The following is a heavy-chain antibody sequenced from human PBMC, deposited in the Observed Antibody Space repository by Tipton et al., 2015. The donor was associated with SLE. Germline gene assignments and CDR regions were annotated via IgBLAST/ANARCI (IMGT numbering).Heavy chain of an antibody. CDR1: GGSISSGSYY. CDR2: IYTSGST. J-gene: IGHJ4*02. D-gene: IGHD3-22*01. Sequence: LRLSCTVSGGSISSGSYYWSWIRQPAGQGLEWIGRIYTSGSTNYNPSLKSRFTISVDTPKNQFSLKLSSVTAADTAVYYCARAPRYYYDSSYFDYWGQGTLVTVSS. CDR3: ARAPRYYYDSSYFDY. V-gene: IGHV4-61*02.